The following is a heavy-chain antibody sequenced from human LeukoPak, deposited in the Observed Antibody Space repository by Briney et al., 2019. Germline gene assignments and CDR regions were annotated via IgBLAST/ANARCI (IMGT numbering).Heavy chain of an antibody. CDR3: ATTCSGGSCYSPPRWFDP. J-gene: IGHJ5*02. Sequence: ASVKVSCKASGGTFSSYAISWVRQAPGQGLEWMGGIIPIFGTANYAQKLQGRVTITTDESTSTAYMELSSLRSEDTAVYYCATTCSGGSCYSPPRWFDPWGQGTLVTVSS. CDR1: GGTFSSYA. V-gene: IGHV1-69*05. D-gene: IGHD2-15*01. CDR2: IIPIFGTA.